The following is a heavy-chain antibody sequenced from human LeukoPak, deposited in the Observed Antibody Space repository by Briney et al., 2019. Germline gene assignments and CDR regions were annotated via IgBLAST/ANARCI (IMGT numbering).Heavy chain of an antibody. CDR1: GGSISSYY. CDR2: IYYSGRT. J-gene: IGHJ6*02. CDR3: ARDPRYYGMDV. V-gene: IGHV4-59*01. Sequence: SETLSLTCTVSGGSISSYYWSWIRQPPGKGLEWIGYIYYSGRTNYNPSLKSRVTISVDTSKNQFSLKLRSVIAADTAVYYCARDPRYYGMDVWGQGTTVTVSS.